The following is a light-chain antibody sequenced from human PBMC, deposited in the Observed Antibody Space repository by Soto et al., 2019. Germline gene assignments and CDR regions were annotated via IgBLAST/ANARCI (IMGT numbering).Light chain of an antibody. V-gene: IGLV3-1*01. Sequence: SYELTQPPSVSVSPAQTASITCSGDKLGDKYACWYQQKPGQSPVLVIYQDIKRPSGIPDRFSGSNSGNTATLTIRGTQPMDEADYYCQAWDSSTVVFGGGTKLTVL. CDR2: QDI. CDR1: KLGDKY. J-gene: IGLJ3*02. CDR3: QAWDSSTVV.